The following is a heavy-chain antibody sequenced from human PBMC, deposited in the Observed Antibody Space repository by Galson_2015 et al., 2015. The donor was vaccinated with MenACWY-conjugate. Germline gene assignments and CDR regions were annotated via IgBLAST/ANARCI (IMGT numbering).Heavy chain of an antibody. CDR1: GFTFNQYW. V-gene: IGHV3-74*01. D-gene: IGHD5/OR15-5a*01. CDR2: ISPDGSVT. Sequence: SLRLSCAASGFTFNQYWMHWVRQAPGKGLVWVSRISPDGSVTNYADSAKGRFTLSRDNAKNTLYLQMNSLRGDDTAVYYCTRGNDVYGRFASWGKATLVTVSS. J-gene: IGHJ5*01. CDR3: TRGNDVYGRFAS.